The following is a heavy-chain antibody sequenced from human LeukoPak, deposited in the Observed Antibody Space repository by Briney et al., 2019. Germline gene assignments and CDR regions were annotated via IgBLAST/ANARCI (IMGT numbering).Heavy chain of an antibody. D-gene: IGHD1-14*01. J-gene: IGHJ6*03. Sequence: SETLSLTCTVSGASISSYYWSWFRQPPGKGLEWIGYIYYSGGTTYNPSPKSRVTIQVTPSTNQFPSKVNSLTAADTAVYYCARGRTGCHMLPTKTDYSYCYIDVWGKGTTVTVSS. CDR2: IYYSGGT. V-gene: IGHV4-59*12. CDR1: GASISSYY. CDR3: ARGRTGCHMLPTKTDYSYCYIDV.